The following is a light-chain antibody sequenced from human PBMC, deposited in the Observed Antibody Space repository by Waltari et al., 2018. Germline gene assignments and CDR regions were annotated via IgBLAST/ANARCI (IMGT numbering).Light chain of an antibody. J-gene: IGLJ3*02. CDR3: ALYMGSGIWV. CDR1: SGSLSTTSY. V-gene: IGLV8-61*01. CDR2: KAN. Sequence: QTVVTQEPSSSVSPGGTVTLTCALSSGSLSTTSYSTWYQQTPAQAPRTLVYKANARSSGVPDRFSGSILGNTAALTITGAQADDESDYYCALYMGSGIWVFGGGTRLTVL.